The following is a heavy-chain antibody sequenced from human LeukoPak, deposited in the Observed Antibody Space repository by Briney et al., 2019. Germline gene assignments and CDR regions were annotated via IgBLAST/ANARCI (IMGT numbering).Heavy chain of an antibody. Sequence: PGGSLRLSCAASGFIFSSYSMNWVRQAPGKGLEWVSSISGSSSYIYYADSVRGRFTISRDNAKNSLYLQINSLRAEDTAVYYCASPMNGNNWNDALFDYWGQGTLVTVSS. D-gene: IGHD1-20*01. V-gene: IGHV3-21*01. CDR2: ISGSSSYI. J-gene: IGHJ4*02. CDR1: GFIFSSYS. CDR3: ASPMNGNNWNDALFDY.